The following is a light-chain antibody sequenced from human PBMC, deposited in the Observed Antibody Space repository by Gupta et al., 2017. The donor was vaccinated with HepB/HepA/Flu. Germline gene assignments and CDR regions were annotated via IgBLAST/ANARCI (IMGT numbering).Light chain of an antibody. J-gene: IGLJ2*01. CDR3: SSYTGSLVV. CDR1: RRDIGAYNY. Sequence: ALTQPASVSGPPGRSIHISCTGTRRDIGAYNYVSWYQLHPGKAPKLIIYDVTNRPSGFSNRFSGSKSGNTASLTISGLQAEDDADYYCSSYTGSLVVFCVWTKLTVL. V-gene: IGLV2-14*03. CDR2: DVT.